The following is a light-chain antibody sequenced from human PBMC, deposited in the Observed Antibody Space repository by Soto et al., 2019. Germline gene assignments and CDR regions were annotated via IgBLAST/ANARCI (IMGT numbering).Light chain of an antibody. Sequence: QSVLTQPASVSGSSGLSITISCTGSSSDVGGYNYVSWYQQHPGKAPKLMIYEVSNRPSGVSNRFSGSKSGNTASLTISGLQAEDESDYYCSSYTSSSTRVFGGGTQLTV. J-gene: IGLJ3*02. V-gene: IGLV2-14*01. CDR3: SSYTSSSTRV. CDR2: EVS. CDR1: SSDVGGYNY.